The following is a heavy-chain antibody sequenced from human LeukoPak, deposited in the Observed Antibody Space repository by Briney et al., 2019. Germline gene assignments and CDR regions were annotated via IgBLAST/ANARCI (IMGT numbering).Heavy chain of an antibody. D-gene: IGHD3-10*01. CDR2: ISAYNGNT. V-gene: IGHV1-18*01. Sequence: SVTVSFKASGYTCTSYGISWVRQAPGQGLEWMGRISAYNGNTNYAQKLQGRVTMTPDTYTSTAYMELRSLRSDDTGVYYCARGLYYFDYWGQGTLVTVSS. CDR3: ARGLYYFDY. J-gene: IGHJ4*02. CDR1: GYTCTSYG.